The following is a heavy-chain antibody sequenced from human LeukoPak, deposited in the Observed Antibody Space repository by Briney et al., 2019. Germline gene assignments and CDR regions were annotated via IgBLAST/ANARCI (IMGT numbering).Heavy chain of an antibody. V-gene: IGHV1-18*01. CDR1: GYTFTSYG. CDR3: ARDEPPHYDFWSGYEAYYMDV. D-gene: IGHD3-3*01. Sequence: ASVKVSCKASGYTFTSYGISWVRQAPGQGLEWMGWISAYNGNTNYAQKLQGRVTMTTDTSTSTAYMELRSLRSDDTAVYYCARDEPPHYDFWSGYEAYYMDVWGKGTTVTVSS. CDR2: ISAYNGNT. J-gene: IGHJ6*03.